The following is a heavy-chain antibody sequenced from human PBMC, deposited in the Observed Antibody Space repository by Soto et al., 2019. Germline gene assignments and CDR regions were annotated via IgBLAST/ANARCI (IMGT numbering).Heavy chain of an antibody. D-gene: IGHD4-17*01. J-gene: IGHJ4*02. V-gene: IGHV3-74*01. CDR2: ISSGGTTT. CDR1: GFTFGSHW. CDR3: ASVPYGDTFDY. Sequence: GGSLRLSCAASGFTFGSHWMHWVRQAPGKGLVYVSRISSGGTTTNYAESVKGRFTISRDNARNTLYLQMNSLRAEDTAVYYCASVPYGDTFDYWGQGTLVTVSS.